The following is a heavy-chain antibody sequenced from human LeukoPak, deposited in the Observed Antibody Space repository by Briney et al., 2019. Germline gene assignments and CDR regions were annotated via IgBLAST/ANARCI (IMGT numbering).Heavy chain of an antibody. CDR1: GYTFTSYY. D-gene: IGHD3-10*01. V-gene: IGHV1-46*01. Sequence: ASVKVSCKASGYTFTSYYMHWVRQAPGQGLEWMGIINPSGGSTSYAQKFQGRVTMTRDTSTSTVYMELSSLRSEDTAVYYCARELLWFGTSNYYGMDVWGQGTTVTVSS. CDR3: ARELLWFGTSNYYGMDV. CDR2: INPSGGST. J-gene: IGHJ6*02.